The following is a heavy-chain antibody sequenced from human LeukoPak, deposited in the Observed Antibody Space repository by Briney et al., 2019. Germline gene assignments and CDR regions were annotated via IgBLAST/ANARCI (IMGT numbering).Heavy chain of an antibody. V-gene: IGHV4-31*03. CDR3: ARGAGRWFDP. CDR2: IYYSGST. Sequence: SETLSLTCTVSGGSISSGAYYWSWNRQHPGKGLEWIGCIYYSGSTYYNPSLKSRVTISVDTSKNQFSLKLSSVTAADTAVYYCARGAGRWFDPWGQGTLVTVSS. CDR1: GGSISSGAYY. J-gene: IGHJ5*02.